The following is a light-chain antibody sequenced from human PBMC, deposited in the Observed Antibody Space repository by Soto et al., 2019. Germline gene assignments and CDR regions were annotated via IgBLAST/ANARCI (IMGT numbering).Light chain of an antibody. Sequence: QSVLTQPPSASASLGASVTLTCTLSSGYSNYKVDWYQQRPGKGPRFVMRVGTGGIVGSKGDGIPDRFSVLGSGLNRYLTIKNIQEEDESDYHCGADHGSGSARGYVFGTGTKLTVL. CDR1: SGYSNYK. CDR3: GADHGSGSARGYV. CDR2: VGTGGIVG. J-gene: IGLJ1*01. V-gene: IGLV9-49*01.